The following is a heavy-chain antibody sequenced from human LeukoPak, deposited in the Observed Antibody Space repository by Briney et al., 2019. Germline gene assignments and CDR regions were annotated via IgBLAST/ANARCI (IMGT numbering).Heavy chain of an antibody. D-gene: IGHD2-15*01. Sequence: ASVKVSCKASGYSFSGYYIQWVRQAPGQGLEWMGWVNPTSGVTDYAQKFQGRVTMTRDTSITTAYMELSSLRSDDTAMYYGVKGGYCTGGRCYGEYYWGQGTLVTVSS. CDR2: VNPTSGVT. CDR1: GYSFSGYY. J-gene: IGHJ4*02. V-gene: IGHV1-2*02. CDR3: VKGGYCTGGRCYGEYY.